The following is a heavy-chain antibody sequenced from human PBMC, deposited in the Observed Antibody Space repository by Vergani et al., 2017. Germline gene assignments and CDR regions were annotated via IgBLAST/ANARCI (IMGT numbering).Heavy chain of an antibody. V-gene: IGHV2-70*12. J-gene: IGHJ4*02. CDR2: IYWDDDK. D-gene: IGHD3-9*01. CDR3: ARVKGNYFDWPIDY. CDR1: GFSLSTSGVG. Sequence: QITLKESGPTLVKPTQTLTLTCTFSGFSLSTSGVGVGWIRQPPGKALEWLALIYWDDDKYYSTSLKTRLTISKDTSKNQVVLTMTNMDPVDTATYYCARVKGNYFDWPIDYWGQGTLVTVSS.